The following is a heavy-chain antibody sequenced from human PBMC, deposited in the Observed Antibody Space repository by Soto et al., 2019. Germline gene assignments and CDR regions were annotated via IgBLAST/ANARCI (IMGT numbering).Heavy chain of an antibody. CDR2: IYWNDDG. CDR1: GFSLSTSGVG. D-gene: IGHD6-13*01. CDR3: AHSPGIAAAPGY. V-gene: IGHV2-5*01. J-gene: IGHJ4*02. Sequence: SGPTLVNPTQTLTLTCTFSGFSLSTSGVGVGWIRQPPGKALEWLALIYWNDDGRYSPSLKSRLTITKDTSKNQVVLTMTNMDPVDTATYHCAHSPGIAAAPGYWGQGTLVTVSS.